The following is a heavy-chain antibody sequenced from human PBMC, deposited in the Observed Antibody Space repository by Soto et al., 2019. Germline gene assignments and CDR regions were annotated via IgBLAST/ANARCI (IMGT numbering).Heavy chain of an antibody. J-gene: IGHJ6*02. V-gene: IGHV5-51*01. Sequence: GASLRISCKGSGYSFTSYWIGWVRQMPGKGLEWMGIIYPGDSDTRYSPSFQGQVTISADKSISTAYLQWSSLKSSDTAMYYCARQRLLLGYCSGGSCYSDYYYGMDVWGQGTTVTVSS. D-gene: IGHD2-15*01. CDR3: ARQRLLLGYCSGGSCYSDYYYGMDV. CDR2: IYPGDSDT. CDR1: GYSFTSYW.